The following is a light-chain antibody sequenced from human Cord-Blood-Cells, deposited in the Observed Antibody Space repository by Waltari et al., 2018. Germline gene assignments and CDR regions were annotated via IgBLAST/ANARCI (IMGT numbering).Light chain of an antibody. CDR2: STS. CDR3: LLYYGGAQLV. CDR1: TGEVTSGYY. J-gene: IGLJ2*01. V-gene: IGLV7-43*01. Sequence: QTVVTQEPSLPVSPGGTVTLTCASNTGEVTSGYYPNWFQQKPGQAPRALMYSTSNKHSCTPARFSGSLLWGKAALTLSGVQPEDEAEYYCLLYYGGAQLVFGGGTKLTVL.